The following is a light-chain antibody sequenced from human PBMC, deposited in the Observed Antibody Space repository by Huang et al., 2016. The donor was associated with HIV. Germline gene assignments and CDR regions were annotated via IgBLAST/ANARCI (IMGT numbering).Light chain of an antibody. J-gene: IGKJ2*01. Sequence: IVMTQSPDSLAVSLGERATTNCKSSQSILYGSNNKNDLAWFHQKPGQPPNLLISWASTRESGVPDRFSGSGSGTDFTLTVTSLQAEDVAVYYCQQHYTSPYTFGQGTKLEIK. CDR3: QQHYTSPYT. CDR2: WAS. V-gene: IGKV4-1*01. CDR1: QSILYGSNNKND.